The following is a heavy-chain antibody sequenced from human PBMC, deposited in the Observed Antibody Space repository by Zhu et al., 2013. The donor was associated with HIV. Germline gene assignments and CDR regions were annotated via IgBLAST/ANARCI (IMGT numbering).Heavy chain of an antibody. CDR1: GGTFSSYA. D-gene: IGHD3-16*01. J-gene: IGHJ4*02. V-gene: IGHV1-69*06. CDR2: IIPIHATA. CDR3: AREDRRLMTSLDF. Sequence: QVQLVQSGAEVKKPGSSVKVSCKASGGTFSSYAVSWVRQAPGQGLEWMGAIIPIHATANYAQRFQGRVTMTRDTSISTAYMELSRLRSDDTAVYFCAREDRRLMTSLDFWGQGTLVSVSS.